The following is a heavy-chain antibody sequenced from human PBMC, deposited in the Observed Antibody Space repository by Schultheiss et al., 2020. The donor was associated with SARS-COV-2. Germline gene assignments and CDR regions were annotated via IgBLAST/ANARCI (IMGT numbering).Heavy chain of an antibody. V-gene: IGHV3-30-3*01. D-gene: IGHD2-21*02. CDR1: GFTFSSYA. CDR2: ISYDGSNK. CDR3: ARVGAGVTAFDI. Sequence: GGSLRLSCAASGFTFSSYAMHWVRQAPGKGLEWVAVISYDGSNKYYADSVKGRFTISRDNAKNSLYLQINSLRAEDTAVYYCARVGAGVTAFDIWGQGTMVTVSS. J-gene: IGHJ3*02.